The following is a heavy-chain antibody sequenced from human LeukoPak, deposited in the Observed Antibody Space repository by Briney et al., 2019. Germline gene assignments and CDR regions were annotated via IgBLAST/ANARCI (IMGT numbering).Heavy chain of an antibody. Sequence: SVKVSCKASGGTFSSYAISWVRQAPGQGLEWMGRIIPILGIANYAQKFQGRVTITADKSTSTAYMELSGLRSEDTAVYYCARDTSVAGYFNYWGQGTLVTVSS. V-gene: IGHV1-69*04. J-gene: IGHJ4*02. CDR1: GGTFSSYA. D-gene: IGHD6-19*01. CDR2: IIPILGIA. CDR3: ARDTSVAGYFNY.